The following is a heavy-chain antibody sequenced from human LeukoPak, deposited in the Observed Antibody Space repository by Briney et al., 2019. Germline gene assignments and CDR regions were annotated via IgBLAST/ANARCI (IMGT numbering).Heavy chain of an antibody. D-gene: IGHD3-10*01. V-gene: IGHV1-69*13. Sequence: EASVKVSCKASGGTFSSYAISWVRQAPGQGLEWMGGIIPIFGTANYAQKFQGRVTITADESTSTAYMELSSLRSEDTAVYYCARVDGSGSYYNVAHFDYWGQGTLVTVSS. CDR3: ARVDGSGSYYNVAHFDY. J-gene: IGHJ4*02. CDR1: GGTFSSYA. CDR2: IIPIFGTA.